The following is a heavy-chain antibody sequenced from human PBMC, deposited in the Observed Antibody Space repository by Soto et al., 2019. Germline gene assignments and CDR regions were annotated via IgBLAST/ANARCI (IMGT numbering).Heavy chain of an antibody. V-gene: IGHV4-59*01. D-gene: IGHD2-2*01. CDR3: ARAPGYYYMDV. J-gene: IGHJ6*03. CDR1: GGSISSYY. CDR2: IYYSGST. Sequence: SETLSLTCTVSGGSISSYYWSWIRQPPGKGLEWIGYIYYSGSTNYNPSLKSRVTISVDTSKNQFLLKLSSVTAADTAVYYCARAPGYYYMDVWGKGTTVTVSS.